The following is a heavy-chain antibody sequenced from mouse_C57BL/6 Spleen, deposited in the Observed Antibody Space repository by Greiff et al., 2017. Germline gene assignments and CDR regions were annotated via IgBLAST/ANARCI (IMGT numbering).Heavy chain of an antibody. CDR1: GYAFSSYW. D-gene: IGHD1-2*01. CDR2: IYPGDGDT. J-gene: IGHJ2*01. CDR3: ARLTTAEFDY. V-gene: IGHV1-80*01. Sequence: VQLQQSGAELVKPGASVKISCKASGYAFSSYWTNWVKQRPGKGLEWIGQIYPGDGDTNYNGKFKGKATLTADKSSSTAYMQLSSLTSEDSAVYFCARLTTAEFDYWGQGTTLTVSS.